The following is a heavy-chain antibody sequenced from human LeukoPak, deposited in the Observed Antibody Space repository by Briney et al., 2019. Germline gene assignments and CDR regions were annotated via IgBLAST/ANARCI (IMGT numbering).Heavy chain of an antibody. Sequence: SETLSLTCIVSGGSITSHYWSWIRQPPGKGLEWIGYIYHSGSTDYNPSLKSRVSISLDTSNNQVSLKLTAVTTADTAMYYYARQDGDYWGQGTLVTVSS. CDR2: IYHSGST. J-gene: IGHJ4*02. V-gene: IGHV4-59*08. CDR3: ARQDGDY. CDR1: GGSITSHY.